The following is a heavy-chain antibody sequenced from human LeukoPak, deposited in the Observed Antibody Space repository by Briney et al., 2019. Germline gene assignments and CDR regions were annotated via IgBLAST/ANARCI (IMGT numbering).Heavy chain of an antibody. CDR1: GYSLSSGYY. CDR2: IYHSGST. D-gene: IGHD3-3*01. Sequence: PSETLSLTCTVSGYSLSSGYYWGWIRQPPGKGLEWIGSIYHSGSTYYNPSLKSRVTISVDTSKNQFSLKLSSVTAADTAGYYCARDFGIWSGYSSFDYWGQGTLVTVSS. V-gene: IGHV4-38-2*02. J-gene: IGHJ4*02. CDR3: ARDFGIWSGYSSFDY.